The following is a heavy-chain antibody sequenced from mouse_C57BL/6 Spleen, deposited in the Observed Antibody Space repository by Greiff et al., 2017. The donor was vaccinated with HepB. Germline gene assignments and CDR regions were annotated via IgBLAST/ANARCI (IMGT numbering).Heavy chain of an antibody. V-gene: IGHV5-9-1*02. D-gene: IGHD6-2*01. CDR3: TTAVSSPAWFAY. CDR1: GFTFSSYA. J-gene: IGHJ3*01. Sequence: EVMLVESGEGLVKPGGSLKLSCAASGFTFSSYAMSWVRQTPEKRLEWVAYISSGGDYIYYADTVKGRFTISRDNARNTLYLQMSSLKSEDTAMYYCTTAVSSPAWFAYWGQGTLVTVSA. CDR2: ISSGGDYI.